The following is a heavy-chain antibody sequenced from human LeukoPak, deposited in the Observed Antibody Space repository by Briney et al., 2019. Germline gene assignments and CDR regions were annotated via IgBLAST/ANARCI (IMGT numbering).Heavy chain of an antibody. V-gene: IGHV5-51*01. J-gene: IGHJ3*02. CDR1: GYSFSTYW. D-gene: IGHD3-10*01. CDR3: ARLEATMVRGAIDAFDI. Sequence: GESLKISCKSSGYSFSTYWIGWVRQMPGKGLELMGIIYPGDSGTTYSPSFQGQVTISADKSISTAYLQWSSLKASDTAMYYCARLEATMVRGAIDAFDIWGQGTMVTVSS. CDR2: IYPGDSGT.